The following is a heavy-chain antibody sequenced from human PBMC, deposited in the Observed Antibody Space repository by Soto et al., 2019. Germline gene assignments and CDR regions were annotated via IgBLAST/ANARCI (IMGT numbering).Heavy chain of an antibody. D-gene: IGHD5-12*01. J-gene: IGHJ5*02. Sequence: SETLSLTCTVSGGSISSSSYYWGWIRQPPGKGLEWIGSIYYSGSTYYNPSLKSRVTISVDTSKNQFSLKLSSVTAADTAVYYCARPQGGYDSTRFDPWGQGTLVTVSS. CDR2: IYYSGST. CDR3: ARPQGGYDSTRFDP. CDR1: GGSISSSSYY. V-gene: IGHV4-39*01.